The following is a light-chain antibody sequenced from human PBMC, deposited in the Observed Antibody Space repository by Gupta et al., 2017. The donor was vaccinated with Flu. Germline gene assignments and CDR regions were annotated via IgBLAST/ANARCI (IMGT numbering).Light chain of an antibody. CDR2: RAS. Sequence: QMTQSPSFLSASIGDTVTITCRASESIRTWVAWYQQKPGKTPKLLIYRASYLEIGVPSRFSGGGSGTEFTLTISSLQTDDFATYYCQQQNSYSYTFGQGTKVEFK. J-gene: IGKJ2*01. CDR3: QQQNSYSYT. V-gene: IGKV1-5*03. CDR1: ESIRTW.